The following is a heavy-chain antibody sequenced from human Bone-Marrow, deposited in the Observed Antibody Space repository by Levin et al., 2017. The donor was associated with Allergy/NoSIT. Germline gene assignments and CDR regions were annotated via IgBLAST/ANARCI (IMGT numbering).Heavy chain of an antibody. D-gene: IGHD2-8*02. Sequence: GESLKISCAASGFTFNTYNMNWVRQAPGKGLEWVSSISTSATYIHYADSVKGRFTISRDNAKNSLYLQMSSLRAEDTAVYYCAGGPCSGGVCNMGDWFDPWGQGTLVTVSS. V-gene: IGHV3-21*01. CDR3: AGGPCSGGVCNMGDWFDP. J-gene: IGHJ5*02. CDR1: GFTFNTYN. CDR2: ISTSATYI.